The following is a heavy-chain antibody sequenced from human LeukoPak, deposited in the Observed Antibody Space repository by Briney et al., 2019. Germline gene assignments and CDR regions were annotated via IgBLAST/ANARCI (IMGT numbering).Heavy chain of an antibody. V-gene: IGHV4-59*01. CDR1: GGSISSYY. Sequence: SETLSLTCTVSGGSISSYYWSWIRQPPGKGLEWIGYIYYSGSTYYNPSLKSRFTISVDKSKNQFSLKLSSVTAADTAVYYCARGRWLQSRFDYWGQGTLVTVSS. J-gene: IGHJ4*02. D-gene: IGHD5-24*01. CDR3: ARGRWLQSRFDY. CDR2: IYYSGST.